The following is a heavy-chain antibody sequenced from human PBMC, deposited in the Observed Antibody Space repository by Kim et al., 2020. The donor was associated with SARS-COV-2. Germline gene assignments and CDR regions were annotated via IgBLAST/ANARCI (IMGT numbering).Heavy chain of an antibody. Sequence: GGSLRLSCAASGFTFSSYSMNLVRQAPGKGLEWVSSISSSSSYIYYADSVKGRFTISRDNAKNSLYLQMNSLRAEDTAVYYCARGKYDFWSGYYGWGVWSQGTTVTVSS. CDR3: ARGKYDFWSGYYGWGV. CDR2: ISSSSSYI. D-gene: IGHD3-3*01. J-gene: IGHJ6*02. V-gene: IGHV3-21*01. CDR1: GFTFSSYS.